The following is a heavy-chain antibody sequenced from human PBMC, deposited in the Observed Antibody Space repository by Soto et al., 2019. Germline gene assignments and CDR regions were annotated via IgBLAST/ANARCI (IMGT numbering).Heavy chain of an antibody. J-gene: IGHJ4*02. V-gene: IGHV1-18*01. Sequence: GASVKVSCKASGYTFTSYDINWVRQATGQGLEWMGWMNPNNGNTNYAQKLQGRVTMTTDTSTSTAYMELRSLRSDDTAVYYCARSGIAAAGSRFWGQGTLVTVSS. D-gene: IGHD6-13*01. CDR3: ARSGIAAAGSRF. CDR2: MNPNNGNT. CDR1: GYTFTSYD.